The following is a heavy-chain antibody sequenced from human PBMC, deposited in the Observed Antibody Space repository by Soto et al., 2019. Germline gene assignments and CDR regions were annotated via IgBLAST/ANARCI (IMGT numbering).Heavy chain of an antibody. CDR3: ARDYDYIWGSYRPLGYFDY. CDR2: ISSSSSYI. D-gene: IGHD3-16*02. J-gene: IGHJ4*02. V-gene: IGHV3-21*01. Sequence: GGSLRLSCAASGFTFSSYSMNWVRQAPGKGLEWVSSISSSSSYIYYADSVKGRFPISRDNAKNSLYLQMNSLRAEDTAVYYCARDYDYIWGSYRPLGYFDYWGQGTLVTVSS. CDR1: GFTFSSYS.